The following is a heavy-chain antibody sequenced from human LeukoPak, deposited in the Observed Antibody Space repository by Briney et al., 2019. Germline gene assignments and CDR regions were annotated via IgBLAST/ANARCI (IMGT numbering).Heavy chain of an antibody. D-gene: IGHD2-2*01. Sequence: PGGSLRLSCAASGFSFSSYAMSWVRQAPGKGLEWVSGISGSGATTYYADSVKGRFTISRVNSKNTLYLQMNSLRVEDTAAYYCAKDTYAGIGLQLDSWGQGTLVTVSS. V-gene: IGHV3-23*01. J-gene: IGHJ4*02. CDR2: ISGSGATT. CDR3: AKDTYAGIGLQLDS. CDR1: GFSFSSYA.